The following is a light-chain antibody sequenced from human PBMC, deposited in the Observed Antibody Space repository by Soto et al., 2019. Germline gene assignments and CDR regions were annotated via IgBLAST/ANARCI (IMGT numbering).Light chain of an antibody. V-gene: IGKV1-9*01. CDR3: QQLNSYPPST. J-gene: IGKJ2*01. CDR2: GAS. CDR1: QTISRN. Sequence: DIQLTQSPSFLAASVGDRVTITCRASQTISRNLAWYHQKPGKAPKLLIYGASNLQSGVPSRFSGSGSGTEFTLTISSLQPEDFATYYCQQLNSYPPSTFGQGTKLQIK.